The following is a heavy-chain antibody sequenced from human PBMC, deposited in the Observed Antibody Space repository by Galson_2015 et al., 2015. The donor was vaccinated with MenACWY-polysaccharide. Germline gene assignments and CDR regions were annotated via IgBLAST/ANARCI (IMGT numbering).Heavy chain of an antibody. J-gene: IGHJ4*02. CDR3: ARWDSSALNFDY. V-gene: IGHV4-39*01. Sequence: ETLSLTCTVSGGSLSSSTYYWGWIRQPPGKGLEWIGTIYYDGSTYYNPSLKSRVTISVDTSNNQFSLKLGSVTAADTAVYYCARWDSSALNFDYWGQGTLFAVSS. CDR1: GGSLSSSTYY. D-gene: IGHD6-25*01. CDR2: IYYDGST.